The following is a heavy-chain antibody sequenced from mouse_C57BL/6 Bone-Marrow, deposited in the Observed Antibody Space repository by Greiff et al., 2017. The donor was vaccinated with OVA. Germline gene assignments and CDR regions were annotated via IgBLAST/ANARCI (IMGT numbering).Heavy chain of an antibody. Sequence: EVQVVESGEGLVKPGGSLKLSCAASGFTFSSYAMSWVRQTPEKRLEWVAYISSGGDYIYYADTVKGRFTISRDNARNTLYLQMSSLKSEDTAMYYCTRGAYYYGSRYFDVWGTGTTVTVSS. CDR3: TRGAYYYGSRYFDV. V-gene: IGHV5-9-1*02. CDR1: GFTFSSYA. J-gene: IGHJ1*03. D-gene: IGHD1-1*01. CDR2: ISSGGDYI.